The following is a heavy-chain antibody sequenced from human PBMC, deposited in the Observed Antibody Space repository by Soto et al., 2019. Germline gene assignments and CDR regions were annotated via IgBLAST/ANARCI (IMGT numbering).Heavy chain of an antibody. V-gene: IGHV3-20*04. CDR1: GFIFDDYG. D-gene: IGHD2-15*01. J-gene: IGHJ4*02. CDR3: ARDRGGPRYCSGDNCYGPFDY. Sequence: GGSLRLSCAASGFIFDDYGMSWVRQAPGKGLEWVSGINWNGGSTGYADSVKGRFTISRDNAKDSLYLQMNSLRAEDTALYYCARDRGGPRYCSGDNCYGPFDYWGQGTLVTVSS. CDR2: INWNGGST.